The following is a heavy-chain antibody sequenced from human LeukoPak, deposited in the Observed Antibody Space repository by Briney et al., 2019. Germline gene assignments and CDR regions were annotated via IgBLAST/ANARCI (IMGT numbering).Heavy chain of an antibody. Sequence: GGSLRLSCAASGFTFSSYWMSWVRQAPGKGLEWVATIRQDGSQKYYVDSVKGRFTISRDNAKNSLYLQMDSLRAEDTAVYYCARESGSVTSEVDFDYWGQGTLVTVSS. CDR2: IRQDGSQK. D-gene: IGHD4-17*01. J-gene: IGHJ4*02. CDR1: GFTFSSYW. V-gene: IGHV3-7*01. CDR3: ARESGSVTSEVDFDY.